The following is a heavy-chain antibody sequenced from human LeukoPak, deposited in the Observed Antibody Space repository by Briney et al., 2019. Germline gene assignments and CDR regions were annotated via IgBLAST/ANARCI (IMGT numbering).Heavy chain of an antibody. V-gene: IGHV4-34*01. CDR1: GGAFSGYG. J-gene: IGHJ4*02. Sequence: SETLSLTCGVYGGAFSGYGWSWIRQPPGKGLEWIGEINHSGSTNYNPSLKSRVTISVDTSKNQFSLKLSSVTAADTAVYYCARGGIVGATTFDYWGQGTLVTVSS. D-gene: IGHD1-26*01. CDR2: INHSGST. CDR3: ARGGIVGATTFDY.